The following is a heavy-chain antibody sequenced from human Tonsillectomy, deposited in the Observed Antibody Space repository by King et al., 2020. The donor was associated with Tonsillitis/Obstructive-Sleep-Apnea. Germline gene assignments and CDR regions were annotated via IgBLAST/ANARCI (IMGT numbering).Heavy chain of an antibody. J-gene: IGHJ4*02. D-gene: IGHD6-19*01. CDR2: IPYDASNK. CDR3: ATDLGGGCALDY. CDR1: GFTFSGSG. V-gene: IGHV3-30*03. Sequence: VQLVESGGGVVQPGRSLRLSCAASGFTFSGSGMHWVRQAPGKGLEWVALIPYDASNKYYAEYVMGRFTISRDNSKNTLYLQMNSLRADDTAAYYCATDLGGGCALDYWGQGTVVTVAS.